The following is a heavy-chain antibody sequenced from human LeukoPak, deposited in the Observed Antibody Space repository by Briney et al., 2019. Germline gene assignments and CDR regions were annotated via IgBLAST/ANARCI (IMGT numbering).Heavy chain of an antibody. CDR2: INIGNGNT. CDR3: AFGIGVPAAPSVAWFDP. V-gene: IGHV1-3*04. CDR1: GYTFINHA. D-gene: IGHD2-2*01. Sequence: ASVKVSCKASGYTFINHAIHWVRQAPGQRLEWMGWINIGNGNTKYSQNFQGRITITRDTSATTAYMDLSSLRSEDTAVYYCAFGIGVPAAPSVAWFDPWGQGTLVTVSS. J-gene: IGHJ5*02.